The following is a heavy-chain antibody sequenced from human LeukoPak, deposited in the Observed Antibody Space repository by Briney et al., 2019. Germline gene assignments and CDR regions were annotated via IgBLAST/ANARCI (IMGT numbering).Heavy chain of an antibody. CDR1: GGSISPYY. Sequence: SETLSLTCAVSGGSISPYYWTWIRQPPGKGLEWIGYIYYSGSTSYNPSLKSRITISVDTSKKQFSLNLNSVTAADTAVYYCARHGGWYEDYWGQGTLVTVSS. V-gene: IGHV4-59*08. J-gene: IGHJ4*02. D-gene: IGHD6-19*01. CDR3: ARHGGWYEDY. CDR2: IYYSGST.